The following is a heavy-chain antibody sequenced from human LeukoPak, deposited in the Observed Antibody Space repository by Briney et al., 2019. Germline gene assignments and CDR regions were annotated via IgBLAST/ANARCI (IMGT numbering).Heavy chain of an antibody. Sequence: GGSLRLSCAASGFTFSSYGMSWVRQAPGKGLEWVSAISGSGGSTYYADSVKGRFTISRDNSKNTLYLQMNSPRAEDTAVYYCAKVTATVTSTVYYFDYWGQGTLVTVSS. V-gene: IGHV3-23*01. D-gene: IGHD4-17*01. CDR3: AKVTATVTSTVYYFDY. CDR2: ISGSGGST. J-gene: IGHJ4*02. CDR1: GFTFSSYG.